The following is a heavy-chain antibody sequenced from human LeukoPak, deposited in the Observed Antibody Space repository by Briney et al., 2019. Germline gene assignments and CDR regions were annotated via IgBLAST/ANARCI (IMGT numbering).Heavy chain of an antibody. V-gene: IGHV4-59*06. CDR1: GGSHSSYY. D-gene: IGHD3-10*01. CDR2: IYYSGSA. Sequence: SETLSLTCTVTGGSHSSYYWCWIRQHPGKGLEWIGFIYYSGSAYYNPSLKSRVSISIDTSKNQFSLTLNSVTAADTSVYYCARGSDFFDYWGQGTLVTVSS. J-gene: IGHJ4*02. CDR3: ARGSDFFDY.